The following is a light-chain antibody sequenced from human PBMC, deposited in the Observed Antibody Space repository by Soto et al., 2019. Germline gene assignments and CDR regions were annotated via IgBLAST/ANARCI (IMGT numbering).Light chain of an antibody. CDR3: AAWDDSLNGYV. CDR2: SNN. CDR1: SSNIGSNT. V-gene: IGLV1-44*01. J-gene: IGLJ1*01. Sequence: QSVLTQPPSASGTTEQRVTISCSGSSSNIGSNTVNWYQQLPGTAPKLLIYSNNQRPSGLPDRFSGSKSGTSASLAISGLQSEDEADYYCAAWDDSLNGYVFGTGTKVTVL.